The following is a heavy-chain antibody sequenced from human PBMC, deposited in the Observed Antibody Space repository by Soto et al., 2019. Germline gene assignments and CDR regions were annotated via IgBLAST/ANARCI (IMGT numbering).Heavy chain of an antibody. Sequence: PGGSLRLSCAASGLTFSNYGMHWVRQAPGKGLEWVAVISYDGSNENYADSVKGRFTISRDNSKNTLYMQMNSLRGEDTAVYYCAKNRGYCSGGSCRRYYYYYGMDVWGQGTTVTVSS. J-gene: IGHJ6*02. CDR1: GLTFSNYG. V-gene: IGHV3-30*18. D-gene: IGHD2-15*01. CDR3: AKNRGYCSGGSCRRYYYYYGMDV. CDR2: ISYDGSNE.